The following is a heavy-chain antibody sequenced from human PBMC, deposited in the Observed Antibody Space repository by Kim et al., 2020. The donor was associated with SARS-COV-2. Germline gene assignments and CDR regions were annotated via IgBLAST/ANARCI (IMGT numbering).Heavy chain of an antibody. CDR3: ARGDREGIAAAGNFDY. CDR1: GYSFTSYW. CDR2: IYPGDSDT. D-gene: IGHD6-13*01. J-gene: IGHJ4*02. V-gene: IGHV5-51*01. Sequence: GESLKISCKGSGYSFTSYWIGWVRQMPGKGLEWMGIIYPGDSDTRYSPSFQGQVTISADKSIRTAYLQWSSLKASDTAMYYCARGDREGIAAAGNFDYWGQGTLVTVSS.